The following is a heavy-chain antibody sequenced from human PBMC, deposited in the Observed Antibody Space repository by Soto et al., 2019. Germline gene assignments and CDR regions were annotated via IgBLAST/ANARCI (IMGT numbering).Heavy chain of an antibody. V-gene: IGHV3-33*06. Sequence: QSVGSLRLSCAASGFTFSSYGMHWVRQAPGKGLEWVAVIWYDGSNKYYADSVKGRFTISRDNSKNTLYLQMNSLRAEDTAVYYCAKAYYYGSGTRHGMDVWGQGTTVTVSS. D-gene: IGHD3-10*01. CDR1: GFTFSSYG. CDR3: AKAYYYGSGTRHGMDV. CDR2: IWYDGSNK. J-gene: IGHJ6*02.